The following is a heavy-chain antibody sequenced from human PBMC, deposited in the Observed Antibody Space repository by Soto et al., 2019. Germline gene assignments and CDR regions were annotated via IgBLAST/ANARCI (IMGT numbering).Heavy chain of an antibody. V-gene: IGHV4-39*01. Sequence: SETLSLTCTVSDDSITSSTFYWGWIRQSPGKGLEWIGSIYFSGNTYYNPSLKSRVTISVDTSKNQFSLNLNSVTAADTAVYYCARHPLHRVGASISAYDIWGQGTVVTVSS. CDR2: IYFSGNT. D-gene: IGHD1-26*01. CDR1: DDSITSSTFY. CDR3: ARHPLHRVGASISAYDI. J-gene: IGHJ3*02.